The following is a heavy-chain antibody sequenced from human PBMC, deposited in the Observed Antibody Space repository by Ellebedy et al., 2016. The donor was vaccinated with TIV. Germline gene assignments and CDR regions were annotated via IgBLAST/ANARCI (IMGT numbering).Heavy chain of an antibody. V-gene: IGHV3-13*01. CDR3: ARASAGLDY. CDR1: GFTFSSHD. CDR2: IGSAGDT. J-gene: IGHJ4*02. Sequence: GESLKISCAASGFTFSSHDMHWVRQGTGKGLEWVSAIGSAGDTSYSGSVKGRFIISRENGKNSVYLQMNSLRAEDTAVYYCARASAGLDYWGQGTLVTVSS. D-gene: IGHD6-13*01.